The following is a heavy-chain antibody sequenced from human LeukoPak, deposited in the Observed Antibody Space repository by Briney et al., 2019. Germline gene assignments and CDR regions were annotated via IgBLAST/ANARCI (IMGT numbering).Heavy chain of an antibody. Sequence: ASVKVSCKTSGYTFSNYGISWVRQAPGQGLEWMGWISAYSGNTNYPQKVQGRVTITTNTSTSTVYMELRSLRSDDTAVYYCARDIATVVHQDWGQGTLVTVSS. V-gene: IGHV1-18*01. CDR3: ARDIATVVHQD. CDR1: GYTFSNYG. J-gene: IGHJ4*02. D-gene: IGHD3-22*01. CDR2: ISAYSGNT.